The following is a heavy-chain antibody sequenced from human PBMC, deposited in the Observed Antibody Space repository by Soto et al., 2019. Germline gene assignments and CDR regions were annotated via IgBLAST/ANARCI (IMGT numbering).Heavy chain of an antibody. CDR3: AHSESSIAAAGTWNWFDP. Sequence: SGPTLVNPTQTLTLTCTFSGFSLSTSGVGVGWIRQPPGKALEWLALIYWNDDKRYSPSLKSRLTITKDTSKNQVVLTMTNMDPVDTATYYCAHSESSIAAAGTWNWFDPWGQGTLVTVSS. CDR2: IYWNDDK. CDR1: GFSLSTSGVG. V-gene: IGHV2-5*01. D-gene: IGHD6-13*01. J-gene: IGHJ5*02.